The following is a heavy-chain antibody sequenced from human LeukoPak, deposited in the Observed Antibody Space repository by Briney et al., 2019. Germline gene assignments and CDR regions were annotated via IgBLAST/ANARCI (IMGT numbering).Heavy chain of an antibody. CDR1: GYIFDDYG. CDR3: VRLGRDGYTYGAAY. J-gene: IGHJ1*01. Sequence: GGSLRLSCAVSGYIFDDYGMRWVRQAPGKGLEWVAGINWNGGSTGYAASVKGRCTISRDNAKTALYLEMNSLRVEDTAFYYCVRLGRDGYTYGAAYWGQGALVNVSS. D-gene: IGHD5-24*01. V-gene: IGHV3-20*04. CDR2: INWNGGST.